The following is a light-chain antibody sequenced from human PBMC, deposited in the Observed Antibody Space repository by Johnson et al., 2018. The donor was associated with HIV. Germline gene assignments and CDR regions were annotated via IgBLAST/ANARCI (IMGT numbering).Light chain of an antibody. J-gene: IGLJ1*01. CDR2: DNN. Sequence: QSVLTQPPSVSAAPGQKVTVYCSGSTSNIGNNYVSWYQQLPGTAPKLLIYDNNKRPSGIPDRFSGSKSGTSATLGITGLQTGDEANYYCGTWDSSLFAYVFGNGNNVS. CDR1: TSNIGNNY. CDR3: GTWDSSLFAYV. V-gene: IGLV1-51*01.